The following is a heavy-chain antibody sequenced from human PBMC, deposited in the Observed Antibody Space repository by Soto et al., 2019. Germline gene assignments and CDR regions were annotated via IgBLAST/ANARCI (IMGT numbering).Heavy chain of an antibody. CDR3: AKGSPYYYDSSGYPFDY. Sequence: QPGGSLRLSCAASGFTFSSYAMSWVRQAPGKGLEWVSAISGSGGSTYYADSVKGRFTISRDNSKNTLYLQMNSLRAEDTAVYYCAKGSPYYYDSSGYPFDYWGQGTLVTVSS. CDR1: GFTFSSYA. D-gene: IGHD3-22*01. J-gene: IGHJ4*02. CDR2: ISGSGGST. V-gene: IGHV3-23*01.